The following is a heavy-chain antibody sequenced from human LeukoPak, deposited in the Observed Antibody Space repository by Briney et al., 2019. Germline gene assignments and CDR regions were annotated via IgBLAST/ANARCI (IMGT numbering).Heavy chain of an antibody. CDR1: GFIFSSYS. CDR2: ISGGGEST. Sequence: AGGSLRLSCAASGFIFSSYSMIWVRRAPGRGLEWVSGISGGGESTYYADTVKGRFTISRDNSKNTLYLQMNSLRAEDTAVYYCAKGAADSSGYYRGFDYWGQGTLVTVSS. J-gene: IGHJ4*02. D-gene: IGHD3-22*01. CDR3: AKGAADSSGYYRGFDY. V-gene: IGHV3-23*01.